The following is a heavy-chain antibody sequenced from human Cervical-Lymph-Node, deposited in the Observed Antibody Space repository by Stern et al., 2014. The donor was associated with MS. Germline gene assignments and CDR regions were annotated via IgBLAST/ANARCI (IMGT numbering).Heavy chain of an antibody. CDR2: IYPSGST. D-gene: IGHD7-27*01. J-gene: IGHJ5*02. V-gene: IGHV4-61*02. CDR1: GGSITSGSYY. Sequence: VQLVESGPGLLKPSQTLSLTCTVSGGSITSGSYYWSWIRQSAGKGLAWIGRIYPSGSTNYNPSLESRVTISVDTSQNQFSLKLTSLTAADTSVYYCARDGPGASWFDPWGQGTLVTVSS. CDR3: ARDGPGASWFDP.